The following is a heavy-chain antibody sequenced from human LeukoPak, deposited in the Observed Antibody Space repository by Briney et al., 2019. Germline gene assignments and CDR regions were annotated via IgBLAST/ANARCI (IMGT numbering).Heavy chain of an antibody. D-gene: IGHD4-11*01. V-gene: IGHV1-69*05. J-gene: IGHJ6*03. CDR3: ARLHPYYYHMDV. Sequence: AVKVSCKASGGTFSSYAISWVRHAPGQGLEWMGRIIPIFGTANYAQKLQGRITITTDESTSTAYMELSSLGHEDTAVYNCARLHPYYYHMDVCGKGTTVTVSS. CDR2: IIPIFGTA. CDR1: GGTFSSYA.